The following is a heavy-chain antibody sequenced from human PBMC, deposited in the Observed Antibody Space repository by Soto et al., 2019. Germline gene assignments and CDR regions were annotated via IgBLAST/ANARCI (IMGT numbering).Heavy chain of an antibody. CDR1: GGSVNGYY. V-gene: IGHV4-34*01. J-gene: IGHJ5*02. CDR2: INHTGGT. CDR3: ATRITVFGLLIPPFDP. D-gene: IGHD3-3*01. Sequence: PSETLSLTCAVYGGSVNGYYWNWIRQPPGKGLEWVGEINHTGGTHYNPSLKSRVTMSVDTSKNQFSLRLSSVTAADTAIYYCATRITVFGLLIPPFDPWGPGTLVTVSS.